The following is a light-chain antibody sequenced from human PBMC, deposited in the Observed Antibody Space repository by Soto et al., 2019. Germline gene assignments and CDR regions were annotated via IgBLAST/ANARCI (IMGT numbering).Light chain of an antibody. CDR1: QSVSSTY. V-gene: IGKV3-20*01. J-gene: IGKJ5*01. CDR2: VTS. CDR3: QQYDSSPHT. Sequence: EIVLTQSPGTLSLSPGERATLSCRASQSVSSTYIAWYQQKPGQAPRLLIYVTSARATGIPDRFSGSGSGTDFTLTISRLEPEDFAVYYCQQYDSSPHTFGQGTRLEIK.